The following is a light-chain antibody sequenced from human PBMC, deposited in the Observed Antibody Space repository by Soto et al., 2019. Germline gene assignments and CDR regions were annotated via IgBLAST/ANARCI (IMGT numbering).Light chain of an antibody. V-gene: IGKV1-5*01. J-gene: IGKJ1*01. CDR1: ESMSDW. CDR2: DAS. Sequence: DIQMTQSPSTLSASVGDRVTITCRASESMSDWLAWYQQKPGKAPKLLIYDASSLESGVPSRFSGSGSGTEFTLTISSLQPDDFATYYCQQYNTYWTFGQGTKVEIK. CDR3: QQYNTYWT.